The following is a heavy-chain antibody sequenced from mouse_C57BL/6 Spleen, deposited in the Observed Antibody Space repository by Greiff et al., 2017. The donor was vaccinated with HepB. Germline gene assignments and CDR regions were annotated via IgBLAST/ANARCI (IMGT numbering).Heavy chain of an antibody. CDR3: ARGYYGSEGFAY. J-gene: IGHJ3*01. D-gene: IGHD1-1*01. V-gene: IGHV14-3*01. CDR2: IDPANGNP. CDR1: GFNIKNTY. Sequence: VQLQQSVAELVRPGASVKLSCTASGFNIKNTYMHWVKQRHEQGLEWIGRIDPANGNPKYAPKFQGKATITADTSSNTAYLQLGCLTSKDTAIYYCARGYYGSEGFAYWGQGTLVTVSA.